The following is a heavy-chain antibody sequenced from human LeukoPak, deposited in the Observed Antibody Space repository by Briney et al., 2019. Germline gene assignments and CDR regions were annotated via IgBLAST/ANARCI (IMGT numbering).Heavy chain of an antibody. V-gene: IGHV3-74*01. Sequence: GGSLRLSCAASGFIFSSYWMHWVRQAPGKGLVWVSRINSDGSSTSYADSVKGRFTVSRDNAKNTLYLQMNSLRAEDTAVYYCAKDKPYSSSWPYYFDYWGQGTLVTVSS. J-gene: IGHJ4*02. CDR3: AKDKPYSSSWPYYFDY. CDR2: INSDGSST. D-gene: IGHD6-13*01. CDR1: GFIFSSYW.